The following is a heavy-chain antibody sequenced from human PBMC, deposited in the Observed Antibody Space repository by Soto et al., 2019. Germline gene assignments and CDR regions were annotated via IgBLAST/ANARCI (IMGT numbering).Heavy chain of an antibody. CDR3: ATGPTLFGVVITFEYYYGFDV. J-gene: IGHJ6*02. Sequence: PGGSLRLSCAASGFIFSNSAMSWVRQPPGKGLEWVSAISGSGSSTYYADSVKGRFTISRDNSKNTLYLQVISLRAEDTAVYYYATGPTLFGVVITFEYYYGFDVLVQGTTVTVSS. D-gene: IGHD3-3*01. CDR1: GFIFSNSA. CDR2: ISGSGSST. V-gene: IGHV3-23*01.